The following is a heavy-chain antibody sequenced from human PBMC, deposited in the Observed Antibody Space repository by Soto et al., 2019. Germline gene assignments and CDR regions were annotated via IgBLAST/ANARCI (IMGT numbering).Heavy chain of an antibody. J-gene: IGHJ5*02. Sequence: EVQLVESGGGPVKPGGSLRLSCAASGFSFSIYTMNWVRQAPGKGLEWVSSIGSSSSYLYYADSVKGRFTISRDNAKNSLYLQMNSLRVEDTAVYYCARVYSAENWFDPWGQGTLFTVSS. CDR3: ARVYSAENWFDP. V-gene: IGHV3-21*01. CDR2: IGSSSSYL. D-gene: IGHD2-21*01. CDR1: GFSFSIYT.